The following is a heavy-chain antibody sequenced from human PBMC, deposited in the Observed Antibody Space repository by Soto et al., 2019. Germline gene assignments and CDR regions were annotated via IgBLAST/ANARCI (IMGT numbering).Heavy chain of an antibody. CDR2: TYYRSKWHN. Sequence: PSQTLSLTCAISGDSVSSNTAAWNWIRQSPSRGLEWLGRTYYRSKWHNDYAVSVKSRIIINPDTSKNHVSLQLNSVTPDDTAIYYCAKQTSDSKWYGGIDYWGQGTMVTVSS. CDR1: GDSVSSNTAA. J-gene: IGHJ4*02. D-gene: IGHD6-13*01. CDR3: AKQTSDSKWYGGIDY. V-gene: IGHV6-1*01.